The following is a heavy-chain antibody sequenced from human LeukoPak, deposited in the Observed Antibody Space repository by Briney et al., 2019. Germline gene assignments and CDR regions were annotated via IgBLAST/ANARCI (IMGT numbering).Heavy chain of an antibody. CDR2: ISITSSYI. J-gene: IGHJ6*02. CDR3: ARFEAVASYFYGMDV. V-gene: IGHV3-21*01. CDR1: GSSFTSYS. Sequence: PGGSLRLSCAASGSSFTSYSMNWVRQAPGKGLEWVSSISITSSYIYYADSVKGRFTISRDNAKNSLYLQMNSLRAEDTALYYCARFEAVASYFYGMDVWGQGTTVTVSS. D-gene: IGHD6-19*01.